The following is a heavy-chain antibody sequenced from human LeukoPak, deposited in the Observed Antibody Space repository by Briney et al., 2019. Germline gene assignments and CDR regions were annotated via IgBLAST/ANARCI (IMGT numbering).Heavy chain of an antibody. Sequence: SETLSLTCTVSGGSISSGGYYWSWIRQPPGKGLEWIGYIYHSGSTYYNPSLKSRVTISVDRSKNQFSLELSSVTAADTAVYYCARDRYYGDYSLDYWGQGTLVTVSS. D-gene: IGHD4-17*01. J-gene: IGHJ4*02. CDR2: IYHSGST. CDR3: ARDRYYGDYSLDY. V-gene: IGHV4-30-2*01. CDR1: GGSISSGGYY.